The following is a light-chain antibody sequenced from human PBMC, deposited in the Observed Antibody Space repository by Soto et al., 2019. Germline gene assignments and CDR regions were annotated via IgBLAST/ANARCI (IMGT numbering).Light chain of an antibody. V-gene: IGKV3-11*01. CDR1: QSVSSY. J-gene: IGKJ1*01. Sequence: EIVLTQSPATLSLSPGERATLSCRASQSVSSYLAWYQQKPCQAPRLLIYDVSNRATGIPARFSGSGSGTDFSLTISSLEPEDFALYYCQQRSIWTWTFGQGTNVEIK. CDR3: QQRSIWTWT. CDR2: DVS.